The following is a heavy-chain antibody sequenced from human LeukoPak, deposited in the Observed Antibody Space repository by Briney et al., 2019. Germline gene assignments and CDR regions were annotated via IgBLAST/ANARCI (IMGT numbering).Heavy chain of an antibody. CDR1: GFTFISYN. Sequence: GGSLRLSCAASGFTFISYNMSWVRQAPGKGLEWVSSISSSSYIYYADSVKGRFTISRDNAKNSLYLQMNSLRAEDTAVYYCAELGITMIGGVWGKGTTVTISS. V-gene: IGHV3-21*01. CDR2: ISSSSYI. J-gene: IGHJ6*04. CDR3: AELGITMIGGV. D-gene: IGHD3-10*02.